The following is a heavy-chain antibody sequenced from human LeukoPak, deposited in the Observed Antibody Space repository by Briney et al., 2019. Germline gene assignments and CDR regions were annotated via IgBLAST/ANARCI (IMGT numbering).Heavy chain of an antibody. V-gene: IGHV1-18*01. CDR3: ARGGSRVTTINILDY. Sequence: GASVKVSCKPSGYTFTSYGISWVRQAPGQGLEWMGWIRVYNGDTNYAQKFKGRATMTTDTSINTAYMELRSLGSDDTAVYYCARGGSRVTTINILDYWGQGTLVTVSS. CDR1: GYTFTSYG. J-gene: IGHJ4*02. D-gene: IGHD5-24*01. CDR2: IRVYNGDT.